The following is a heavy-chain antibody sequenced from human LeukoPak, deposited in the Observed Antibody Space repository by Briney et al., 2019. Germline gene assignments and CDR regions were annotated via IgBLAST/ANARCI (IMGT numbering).Heavy chain of an antibody. D-gene: IGHD3-3*01. CDR3: ARSPPDVAFWRGYYFDD. Sequence: PGGSLRLSCAASGFTLNFYDMHWVRQAPGEGLEWVSSIGTAGDTHYPDSVKGRFTISRENAKNSFYLQMNTLGAGDTAVYYCARSPPDVAFWRGYYFDDWGQGTLVTVSS. CDR1: GFTLNFYD. V-gene: IGHV3-13*01. J-gene: IGHJ4*02. CDR2: IGTAGDT.